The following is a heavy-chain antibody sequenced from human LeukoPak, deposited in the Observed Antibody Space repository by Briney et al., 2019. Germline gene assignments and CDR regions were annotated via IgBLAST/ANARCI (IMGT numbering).Heavy chain of an antibody. V-gene: IGHV4-39*01. D-gene: IGHD3-10*01. CDR2: IYYSGST. J-gene: IGHJ4*02. Sequence: SETLSLICTVSGGSISSSSYSWGWIRQPPGKGLEWIGRIYYSGSTYYNPSLKSRVTISVDTSKNQFSLKLSSVTAADTAVYYCARLEYYYQHRFDYWGQGTLVTVSS. CDR1: GGSISSSSYS. CDR3: ARLEYYYQHRFDY.